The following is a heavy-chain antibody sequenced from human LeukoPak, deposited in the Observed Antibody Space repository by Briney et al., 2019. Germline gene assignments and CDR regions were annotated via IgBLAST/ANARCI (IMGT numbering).Heavy chain of an antibody. D-gene: IGHD5-18*01. V-gene: IGHV3-9*01. CDR3: AKDRRDTAPGYFDY. Sequence: GGSLRLSCAASGFTFDDYDMHWVRQAPGKGLEWVSGISCNSGSIGYADSVKGRFTISRDNAKNSLYLQMNSLRAEDTALYYCAKDRRDTAPGYFDYWGQGTLVTVSS. CDR1: GFTFDDYD. J-gene: IGHJ4*02. CDR2: ISCNSGSI.